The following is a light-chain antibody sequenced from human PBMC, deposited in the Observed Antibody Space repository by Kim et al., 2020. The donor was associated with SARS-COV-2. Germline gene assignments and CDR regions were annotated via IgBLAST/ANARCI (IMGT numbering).Light chain of an antibody. CDR2: LGS. J-gene: IGKJ4*01. V-gene: IGKV2-28*01. CDR3: MQALQTPLT. CDR1: RSLLHSNGYNY. Sequence: PASVSCRSSRSLLHSNGYNYLDWYLQNPGQSPQLLIYLGSNRASGVPDRFSGSGSGTDFTLKISRVEAEDVGVYYCMQALQTPLTFSGGTKVDIK.